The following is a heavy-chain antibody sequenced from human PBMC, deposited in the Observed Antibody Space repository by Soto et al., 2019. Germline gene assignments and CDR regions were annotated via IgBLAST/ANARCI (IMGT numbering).Heavy chain of an antibody. D-gene: IGHD2-15*01. CDR2: IKEDGSAE. J-gene: IGHJ4*02. Sequence: EVQLVESGGGLVQPGGSLRLSCAASGFSFGTYWISWVRQAPGKGLEWVANIKEDGSAEYYVDSVKGRFTISRDNAKNSLYLQMNSLSAEDTAVYYCARDEGCGGGSCYSIWRYWGQGTLVTVSP. CDR3: ARDEGCGGGSCYSIWRY. V-gene: IGHV3-7*01. CDR1: GFSFGTYW.